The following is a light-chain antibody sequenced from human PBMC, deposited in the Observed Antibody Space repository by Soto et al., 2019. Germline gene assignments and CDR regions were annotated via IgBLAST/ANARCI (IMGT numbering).Light chain of an antibody. J-gene: IGKJ3*01. Sequence: LRHPAGTLSLSPGERSPLSCRASQSGSSSYLDWYQQKPGQPPRLLIYGASSRATGIPDRFSGSGYGTDFTLTISRQDPADHAVYHCQQRGTFGPGTKVDIK. CDR1: QSGSSSY. V-gene: IGKV3-20*01. CDR3: QQRGT. CDR2: GAS.